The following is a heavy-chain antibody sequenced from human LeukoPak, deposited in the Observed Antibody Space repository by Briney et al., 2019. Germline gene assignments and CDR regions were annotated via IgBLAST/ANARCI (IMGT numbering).Heavy chain of an antibody. D-gene: IGHD3-22*01. Sequence: ASVKVSCTASGYTFTSYYIHWVRQAPGQGLEWMGWINPNSGGTNYAQKFQGRVTMTRDTSISTAYMELSRLRSDDTAVYYCARDWGEYYDSSGYHDAFDIWGQGTMVTVSS. CDR2: INPNSGGT. J-gene: IGHJ3*02. CDR3: ARDWGEYYDSSGYHDAFDI. CDR1: GYTFTSYY. V-gene: IGHV1-2*02.